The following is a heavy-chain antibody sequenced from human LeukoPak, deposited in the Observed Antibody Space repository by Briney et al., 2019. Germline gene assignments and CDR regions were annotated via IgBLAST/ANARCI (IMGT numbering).Heavy chain of an antibody. D-gene: IGHD3-9*01. Sequence: PGRSLRLSCAASGFTFSSYGMHWVRQAPGKGLEWVAVIWYGGSNKYYADSVKGRFTISRGNSKNTLYLQMNSLRAEDTAVYYCARSLPRLRYFDWLLSGFDYWGQGTLVTVSS. CDR2: IWYGGSNK. CDR1: GFTFSSYG. J-gene: IGHJ4*02. V-gene: IGHV3-33*01. CDR3: ARSLPRLRYFDWLLSGFDY.